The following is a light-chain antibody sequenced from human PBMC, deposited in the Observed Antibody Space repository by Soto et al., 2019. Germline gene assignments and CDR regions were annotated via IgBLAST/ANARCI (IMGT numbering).Light chain of an antibody. CDR2: DVT. CDR3: SSYAGTHVV. CDR1: SSDVGGYNY. Sequence: QSVLTQPPSASRSPGQSVAISCTGTSSDVGGYNYVSWYQQYPGKAPKLMIYDVTKRPSGVPDRFSGSKSGNTASLTVSGLQAEDEADYYCSSYAGTHVVFVTGTKVTVL. J-gene: IGLJ1*01. V-gene: IGLV2-8*02.